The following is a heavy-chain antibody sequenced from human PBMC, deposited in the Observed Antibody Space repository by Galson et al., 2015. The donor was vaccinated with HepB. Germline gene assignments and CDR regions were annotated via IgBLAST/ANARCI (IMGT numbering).Heavy chain of an antibody. J-gene: IGHJ4*02. V-gene: IGHV3-21*01. D-gene: IGHD7-27*01. CDR1: GFSFSSYN. CDR2: ISSSSSYT. Sequence: SLRLSCAASGFSFSSYNMNWVRQAPGKGLEWVASISSSSSYTFYADSVKGRFTISRDNARNSLYLQVNSLRADDTAVYYCVRDPPLGTLSDYWGQGTLVTVSS. CDR3: VRDPPLGTLSDY.